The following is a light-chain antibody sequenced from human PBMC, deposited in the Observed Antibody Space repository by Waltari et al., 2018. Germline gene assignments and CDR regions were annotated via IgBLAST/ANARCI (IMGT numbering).Light chain of an antibody. Sequence: QSVLTQPPSVSGAPGQRVTISCTGSNSNIGAGYDVHWYQQLPGTAPKLLIYGNSSRPSGVRDRFSGSKSGTSASLAITGLQAEDEADYYCQSYDSSLSGSNVFGSGTKVTVL. J-gene: IGLJ6*01. V-gene: IGLV1-40*01. CDR3: QSYDSSLSGSNV. CDR2: GNS. CDR1: NSNIGAGYD.